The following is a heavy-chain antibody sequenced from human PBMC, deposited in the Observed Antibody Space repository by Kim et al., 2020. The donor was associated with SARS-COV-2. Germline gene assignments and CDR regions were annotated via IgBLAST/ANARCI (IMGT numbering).Heavy chain of an antibody. CDR2: ISGSGGST. CDR1: GFTFSSYA. CDR3: AKEESLLLWFGEPPFFFYGMDV. D-gene: IGHD3-10*01. V-gene: IGHV3-23*01. Sequence: GGSLRLSCAASGFTFSSYAMSWVRQAPGKGLEWVSAISGSGGSTYYADSVKGRFTISRDNSKNTLYLQMNSLRAEDTAVYYCAKEESLLLWFGEPPFFFYGMDVGGRGTTVPVSS. J-gene: IGHJ6*02.